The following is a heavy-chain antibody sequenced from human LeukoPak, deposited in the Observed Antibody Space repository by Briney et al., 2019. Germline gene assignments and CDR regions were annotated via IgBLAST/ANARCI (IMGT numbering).Heavy chain of an antibody. V-gene: IGHV1-8*01. CDR1: GYTFTSYD. J-gene: IGHJ5*02. CDR2: MNPNSGNT. D-gene: IGHD6-19*01. Sequence: ASVKVPCKASGYTFTSYDINWVRQATGQGLEWMGWMNPNSGNTGYAQKFQGRVTMTRNTSISTAYMELSSLRSEDTAVYYCARGPHSSGWYRQYNWFDPWGQGTLVTVSS. CDR3: ARGPHSSGWYRQYNWFDP.